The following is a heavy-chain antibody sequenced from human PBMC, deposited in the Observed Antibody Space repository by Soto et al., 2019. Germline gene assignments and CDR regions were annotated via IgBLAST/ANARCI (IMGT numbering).Heavy chain of an antibody. D-gene: IGHD1-26*01. J-gene: IGHJ4*01. CDR1: GDSVSSNSAG. CDR3: ARGEQYSGRIFDY. V-gene: IGHV6-1*01. Sequence: SQTLSLTSVITGDSVSSNSAGWSWVRQSPSRGLEWLGRTYYRSKWYYEYAVSVRGRITINPDTSKNQYSLQLNSVTPEDTAVYFCARGEQYSGRIFDYWGQGTLVTVSS. CDR2: TYYRSKWYY.